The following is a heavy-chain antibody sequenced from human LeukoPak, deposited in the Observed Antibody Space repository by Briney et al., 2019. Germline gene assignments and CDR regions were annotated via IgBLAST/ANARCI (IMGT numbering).Heavy chain of an antibody. V-gene: IGHV4-39*01. Sequence: SETLSLTCTVSGGSISSNNYYWGWIRQPPGKGLEWIGSLYYSGSAYYNPSLKSRVTISVDASKNQFSLKLSSVTAADTGVYYCARTYDYIWGSFRSHSFDSWGQGTLVTVSS. D-gene: IGHD3-16*02. J-gene: IGHJ4*02. CDR2: LYYSGSA. CDR1: GGSISSNNYY. CDR3: ARTYDYIWGSFRSHSFDS.